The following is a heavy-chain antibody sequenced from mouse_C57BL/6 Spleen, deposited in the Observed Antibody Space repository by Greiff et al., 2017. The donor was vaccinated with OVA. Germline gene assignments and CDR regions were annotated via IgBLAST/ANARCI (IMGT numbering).Heavy chain of an antibody. CDR3: ARSMVTAQGYYAMDY. V-gene: IGHV7-3*01. CDR1: GFTFTDYY. Sequence: EVMLVESGGGLVQPGGSLSLSCAASGFTFTDYYMSWVRQPPGKALEWLGFIRNKANGYTTEYSASVKGRFTISRDNSQSILYLQMNALRAEDSATYYCARSMVTAQGYYAMDYWGQGTSVTVSS. CDR2: IRNKANGYTT. J-gene: IGHJ4*01. D-gene: IGHD2-2*01.